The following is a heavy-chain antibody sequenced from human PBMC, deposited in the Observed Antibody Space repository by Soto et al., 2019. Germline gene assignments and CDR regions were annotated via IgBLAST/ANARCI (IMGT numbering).Heavy chain of an antibody. CDR3: ARDYSKYNWFDP. J-gene: IGHJ5*02. V-gene: IGHV1-69*08. CDR1: GGTFSSYT. Sequence: QVQLVQSGAEVQKPGSSVKVSCKASGGTFSSYTISWVRQAPGQGREWMGRIIPILGIANYAQKFQGRVTITADKSTSTAYMELSSLRSEDTAVYYCARDYSKYNWFDPWGQGTLVTVSS. CDR2: IIPILGIA. D-gene: IGHD4-4*01.